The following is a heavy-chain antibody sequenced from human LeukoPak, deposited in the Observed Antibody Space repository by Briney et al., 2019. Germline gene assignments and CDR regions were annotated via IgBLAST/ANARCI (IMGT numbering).Heavy chain of an antibody. J-gene: IGHJ4*02. CDR2: ISYPRSYH. CDR3: AREYSDSSGYYYGLDN. V-gene: IGHV3-30-3*01. Sequence: GGSLTLSCAASGFTLSDYAMHWVRQAPGRGLEGVALISYPRSYHYYIDSVKGRFTSSRDDSKNTFYLQMNSLRAEDTALYYCAREYSDSSGYYYGLDNWGQGTLVTVS. CDR1: GFTLSDYA. D-gene: IGHD3-22*01.